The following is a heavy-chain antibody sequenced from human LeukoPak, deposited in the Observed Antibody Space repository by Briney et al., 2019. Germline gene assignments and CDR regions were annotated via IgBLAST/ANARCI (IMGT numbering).Heavy chain of an antibody. CDR3: ARSGVGSQWLARRRDAFDI. D-gene: IGHD6-19*01. CDR2: IYPCDYDT. V-gene: IGHV5-51*01. CDR1: GYNFTSYW. Sequence: GESLKIYCKGSGYNFTSYWIGWARQMPGKGLEGMGIIYPCDYDTSYSPSFQGQVTISADKSISTAYLQWSSLKASDTAMYYCARSGVGSQWLARRRDAFDIWGQGTMVTVSS. J-gene: IGHJ3*02.